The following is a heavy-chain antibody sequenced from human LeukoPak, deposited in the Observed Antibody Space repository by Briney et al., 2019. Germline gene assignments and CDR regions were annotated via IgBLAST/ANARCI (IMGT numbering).Heavy chain of an antibody. V-gene: IGHV1-18*01. Sequence: GASVKVSCKAHGYTFTSYIIGWVRQAPGQGLEWMGWINAYNGNTDYAQRVQGRVTMTTDTSTSTAYMELRSLRSDDTAVYYCARDRHIAAAVYYYYMDVWGKGTPVTVSS. CDR1: GYTFTSYI. D-gene: IGHD6-13*01. J-gene: IGHJ6*03. CDR3: ARDRHIAAAVYYYYMDV. CDR2: INAYNGNT.